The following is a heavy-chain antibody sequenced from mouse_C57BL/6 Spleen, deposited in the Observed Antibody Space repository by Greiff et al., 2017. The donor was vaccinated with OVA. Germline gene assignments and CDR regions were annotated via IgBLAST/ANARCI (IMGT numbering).Heavy chain of an antibody. Sequence: DVKLQESGAELVKPGASVKLSCTASGFNIKDYYMHWVKQRTEQGLEWIGRIDPEDGETKYAPKFQGKATITADTSSNTAYLQLSSLTSEDTAVYYCSRGAPGFYFDYWGQGTTLTVSS. V-gene: IGHV14-2*01. J-gene: IGHJ2*01. D-gene: IGHD4-1*01. CDR2: IDPEDGET. CDR1: GFNIKDYY. CDR3: SRGAPGFYFDY.